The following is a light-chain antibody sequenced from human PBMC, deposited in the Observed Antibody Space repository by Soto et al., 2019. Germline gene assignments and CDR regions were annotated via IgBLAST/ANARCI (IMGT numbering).Light chain of an antibody. Sequence: DIQMTQSPSTLSGSVGDRATITCRASQTISSWLAWYQQKPGKAPKLLIYKAATLKSGVPSRFSGSGSGTEFTLPISSLQPDDFATYYCQHYNSYSEAFXQGTKV. CDR3: QHYNSYSEA. CDR2: KAA. J-gene: IGKJ1*01. V-gene: IGKV1-5*03. CDR1: QTISSW.